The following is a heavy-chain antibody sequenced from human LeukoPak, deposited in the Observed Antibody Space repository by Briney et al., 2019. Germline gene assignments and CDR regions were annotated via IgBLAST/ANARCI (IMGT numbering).Heavy chain of an antibody. Sequence: GGSLRLSCAASGVTFSSYWMHWVRQAPGKGLVWVSRINSDGSSTSYATSVKGRFTISRDNAKNTLYLQMNGLRAEDTAVYYCARGPLDYYDSSGYGGYWGQGTLVTVSS. CDR2: INSDGSST. D-gene: IGHD3-22*01. CDR3: ARGPLDYYDSSGYGGY. J-gene: IGHJ4*02. V-gene: IGHV3-74*01. CDR1: GVTFSSYW.